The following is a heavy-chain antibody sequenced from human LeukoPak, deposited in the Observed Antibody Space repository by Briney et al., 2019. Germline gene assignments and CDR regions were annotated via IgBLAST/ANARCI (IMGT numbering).Heavy chain of an antibody. D-gene: IGHD3-22*01. CDR3: AKRGSTSSGYFDF. J-gene: IGHJ4*02. CDR2: ITGSGAST. Sequence: GGSLRLSCTASGFTFNNYAMTWVRQAPGKGLEWVSAITGSGASTNYADSVKGRFTISRDNSKNTIYLQMNSLRAEDTAKYYCAKRGSTSSGYFDFWGRGTLVTVSS. V-gene: IGHV3-23*01. CDR1: GFTFNNYA.